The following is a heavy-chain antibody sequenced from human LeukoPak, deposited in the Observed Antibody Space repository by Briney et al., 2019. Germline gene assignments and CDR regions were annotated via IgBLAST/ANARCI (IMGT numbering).Heavy chain of an antibody. V-gene: IGHV1-18*01. D-gene: IGHD2-2*01. Sequence: ASVKVSCKASGYTFTSYGISWVRQAPGRGLEWMGWISAYNGNTNYAQKLQGRVTMTTDTSTSTAYMELRSLRSDDTAVYYCARDLGRYCSSTSCPAWGQGTLVTVSS. J-gene: IGHJ4*02. CDR1: GYTFTSYG. CDR2: ISAYNGNT. CDR3: ARDLGRYCSSTSCPA.